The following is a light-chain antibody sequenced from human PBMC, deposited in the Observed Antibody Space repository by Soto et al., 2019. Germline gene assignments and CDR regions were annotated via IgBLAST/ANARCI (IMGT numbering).Light chain of an antibody. CDR1: QSVSSN. Sequence: EIMMTQSPATLSVSPGERATLSCWASQSVSSNLAWYQQRPGQAPRLLIYGASTRAAGIPARFSGSGSGTGLHLTISGLQSEDSAVYYCQQYNDWPPELTFGGGTEVEIK. V-gene: IGKV3-15*01. CDR2: GAS. J-gene: IGKJ4*01. CDR3: QQYNDWPPELT.